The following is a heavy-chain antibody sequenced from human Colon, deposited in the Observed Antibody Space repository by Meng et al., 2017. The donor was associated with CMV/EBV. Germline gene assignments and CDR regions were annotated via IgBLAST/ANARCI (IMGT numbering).Heavy chain of an antibody. D-gene: IGHD4-17*01. Sequence: GGSLRLSCAASGFSFTDYAMSWVRQAPGKGLEWVSTMTGAAGSTYYADSVRGRFTISRDTPKNTLFLQMNNVIGDDTAIYYCAKGNLGNGDLDYRGQGTLVTVSS. CDR1: GFSFTDYA. V-gene: IGHV3-23*01. J-gene: IGHJ4*02. CDR3: AKGNLGNGDLDY. CDR2: MTGAAGST.